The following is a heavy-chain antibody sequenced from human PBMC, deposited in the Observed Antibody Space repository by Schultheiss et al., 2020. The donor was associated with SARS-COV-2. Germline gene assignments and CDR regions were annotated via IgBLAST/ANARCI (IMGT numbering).Heavy chain of an antibody. Sequence: SETLSLTCTVSGGSISSSSYYWGWIRQHPGKGLEWIGSIYYSGSTYYNPSLKSRVTMSVDTSKNQFSLKLSFVTAADTAVYYCAKARTPLNWFDAWGQGTLGTVSS. CDR2: IYYSGST. CDR1: GGSISSSSYY. V-gene: IGHV4-39*07. J-gene: IGHJ5*02. CDR3: AKARTPLNWFDA. D-gene: IGHD2-15*01.